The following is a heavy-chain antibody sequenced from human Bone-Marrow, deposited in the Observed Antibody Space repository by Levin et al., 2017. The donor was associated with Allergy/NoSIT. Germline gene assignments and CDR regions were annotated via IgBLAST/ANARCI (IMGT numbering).Heavy chain of an antibody. CDR3: ARAFDVAGGPGF. J-gene: IGHJ4*02. CDR1: GYIFPTYF. D-gene: IGHD6-19*01. CDR2: VNPTGGNT. V-gene: IGHV1-46*01. Sequence: ASVKVSCKSSGYIFPTYFIHWVRQAPGQGLEWVGMVNPTGGNTNSAQKFQGRVTMTSDTSTSTVYLDLSRLRSEDTAVYYCARAFDVAGGPGFWGQGTLVTVSS.